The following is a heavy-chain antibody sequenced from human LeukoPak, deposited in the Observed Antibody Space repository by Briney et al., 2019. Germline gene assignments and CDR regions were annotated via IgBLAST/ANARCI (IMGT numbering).Heavy chain of an antibody. V-gene: IGHV3-7*01. CDR1: GFTFSSYS. CDR2: IKQDGSEK. J-gene: IGHJ4*02. D-gene: IGHD2-2*01. Sequence: GGSLRLSCAASGFTFSSYSMNWVRQAPGKGLEWVANIKQDGSEKYYVDSVKGRFTISRDNAKNSLYLQMNSLRAEDTAVYYCATPYCSSTSCYETDYWGQGTLVTVSS. CDR3: ATPYCSSTSCYETDY.